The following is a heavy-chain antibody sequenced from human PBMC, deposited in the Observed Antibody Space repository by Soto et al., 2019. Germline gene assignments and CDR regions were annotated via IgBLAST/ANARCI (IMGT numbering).Heavy chain of an antibody. CDR2: ISYDGSNK. CDR1: GFTFSSYA. CDR3: ARERELELLYYGMDV. J-gene: IGHJ6*02. Sequence: QVQLVESGGGVIQPGRSLRLSCAASGFTFSSYAMHWVRQAPGKGLEWVAVISYDGSNKYYADSVKGRFTISRDNSKNTLYLQMNSLRAEDTAVYYCARERELELLYYGMDVWGQGTTVTVSS. D-gene: IGHD1-7*01. V-gene: IGHV3-30-3*01.